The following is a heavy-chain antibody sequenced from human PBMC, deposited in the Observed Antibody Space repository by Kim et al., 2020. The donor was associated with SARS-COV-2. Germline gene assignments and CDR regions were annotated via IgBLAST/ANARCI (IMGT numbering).Heavy chain of an antibody. Sequence: SETLSLTCAVHGGSFSGYYWSWIRQPPGKGLEWIGEINHSGSTNYNPSLKSRVTISVDTSKNQFSLKLSSVTAADTAVYYCARRVKRGGRGVGVDYWGQGTLVTVSS. J-gene: IGHJ4*02. CDR3: ARRVKRGGRGVGVDY. D-gene: IGHD3-10*01. CDR1: GGSFSGYY. V-gene: IGHV4-34*01. CDR2: INHSGST.